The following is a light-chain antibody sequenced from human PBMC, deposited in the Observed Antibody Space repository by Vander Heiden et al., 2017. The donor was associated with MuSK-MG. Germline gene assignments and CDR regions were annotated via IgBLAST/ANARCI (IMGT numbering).Light chain of an antibody. CDR3: QQDDNLPPLT. CDR1: QDISNY. V-gene: IGKV1-33*01. J-gene: IGKJ4*01. Sequence: DIQMTQSPSSLSASVGDRVTITCRASQDISNYLNWYQQKPGNAPKLLIHRASNLHTGVPSRFTGSGSGTDFTFTISSRQPEDIAPYYCQQDDNLPPLTFGGGTKVELK. CDR2: RAS.